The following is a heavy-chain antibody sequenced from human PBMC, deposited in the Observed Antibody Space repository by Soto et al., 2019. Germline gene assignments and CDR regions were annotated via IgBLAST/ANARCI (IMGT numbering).Heavy chain of an antibody. D-gene: IGHD3-10*01. J-gene: IGHJ6*03. CDR1: GYSFTSHG. V-gene: IGHV1-18*01. Sequence: QVQLVQSGAEVKKPGASVKVSCKASGYSFTSHGISWVRQAPGQGLEWMGWISGNSGDTNYAQKLQGRVTVTTDTSTRTAYRELRSLRSEDPAVYYCARMVRGSNIDYYPYIDVWGKGTTVTVSS. CDR2: ISGNSGDT. CDR3: ARMVRGSNIDYYPYIDV.